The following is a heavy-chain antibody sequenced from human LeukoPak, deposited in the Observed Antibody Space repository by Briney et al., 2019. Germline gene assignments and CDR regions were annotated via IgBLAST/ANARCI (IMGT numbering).Heavy chain of an antibody. CDR1: RFTFNIYW. CDR2: IKEDGSER. Sequence: GGSLRLSCAASRFTFNIYWMSWVRQAPGKGLEWVANIKEDGSERYYVDSVKGRFTISRDNAKNSLYLQMNSLRAEDTAVYYCARIEYSSGWVPFDYWGQGTLVTVSS. D-gene: IGHD6-19*01. V-gene: IGHV3-7*01. CDR3: ARIEYSSGWVPFDY. J-gene: IGHJ4*02.